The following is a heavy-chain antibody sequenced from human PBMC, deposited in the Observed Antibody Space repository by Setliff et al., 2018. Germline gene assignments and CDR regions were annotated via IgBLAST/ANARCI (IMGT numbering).Heavy chain of an antibody. J-gene: IGHJ4*02. CDR1: GGSISSASYY. CDR3: ARGGLAAAATH. V-gene: IGHV4-61*09. D-gene: IGHD6-13*01. CDR2: IYTGGST. Sequence: PSETLSLTCTVSGGSISSASYYWGWIRQPAGKGLEWIGYIYTGGSTIYNPSLKSRATLSVDTSKNQFSLRLTSVPAADTAVYYCARGGLAAAATHWGQGTLVTVSS.